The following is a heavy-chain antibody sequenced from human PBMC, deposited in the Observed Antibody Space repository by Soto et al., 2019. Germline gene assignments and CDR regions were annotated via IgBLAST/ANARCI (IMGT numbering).Heavy chain of an antibody. V-gene: IGHV4-34*01. J-gene: IGHJ6*01. CDR1: GGSFSGYY. CDR2: INHSGST. D-gene: IGHD3-10*01. CDR3: GRVNYGEGSLHGGYRYRKDV. Sequence: PSETLSLTCAVYGGSFSGYYWSWIRQPPGKGLEWIGEINHSGSTNYDPSLKSRVTISVDTSKNQFSLKLSSVTAADTAVYYCGRVNYGEGSLHGGYRYRKDV.